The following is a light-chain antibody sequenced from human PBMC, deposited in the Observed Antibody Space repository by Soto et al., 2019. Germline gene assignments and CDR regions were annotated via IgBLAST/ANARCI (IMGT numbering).Light chain of an antibody. J-gene: IGKJ1*01. Sequence: DIQMTQFPSSLSASVGDRVTITCRASQGIRNDLAWYQQKPGKAPKRLIYAASNLQSGVQTRFSRSGSGTGFTLAISSLQPEDFATVYCLQHSTYPLAFGQGTKVEIK. CDR1: QGIRND. CDR2: AAS. CDR3: LQHSTYPLA. V-gene: IGKV1-17*01.